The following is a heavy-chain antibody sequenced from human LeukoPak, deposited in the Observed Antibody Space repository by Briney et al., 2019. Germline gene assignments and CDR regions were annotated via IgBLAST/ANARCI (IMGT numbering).Heavy chain of an antibody. V-gene: IGHV1-2*02. Sequence: GASVKVSCKASGYTFTGYYMHWVRQAPGQGLEWMGWINPNSGGTNYAQKFQGRVTITRDTSISTDYMELSRLRSDDTAVYYCARDREGSGAFDIWGQGTMVTVSS. CDR3: ARDREGSGAFDI. D-gene: IGHD3-10*01. CDR1: GYTFTGYY. J-gene: IGHJ3*02. CDR2: INPNSGGT.